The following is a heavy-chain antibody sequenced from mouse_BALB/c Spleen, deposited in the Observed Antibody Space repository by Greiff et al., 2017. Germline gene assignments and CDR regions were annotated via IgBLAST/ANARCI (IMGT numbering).Heavy chain of an antibody. V-gene: IGHV5-12-1*01. CDR3: ARHVYGSSLYCAMDY. D-gene: IGHD1-1*01. CDR2: ISSGGGST. J-gene: IGHJ4*01. Sequence: EVKLQESGGGLVKPGGSLKLSCAASGFAFSSYDMSWVRQTPEKRLEWVAYISSGGGSTYYPDTVKGRFTISRDNAKNTLYLQMSSLKSEDTAMYYCARHVYGSSLYCAMDYWGQGTSVTVSS. CDR1: GFAFSSYD.